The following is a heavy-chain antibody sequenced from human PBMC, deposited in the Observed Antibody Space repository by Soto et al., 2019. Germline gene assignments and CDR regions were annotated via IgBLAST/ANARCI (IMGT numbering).Heavy chain of an antibody. V-gene: IGHV3-23*01. D-gene: IGHD2-21*02. CDR3: AKDQTDVTLFDY. CDR1: GFSFSSLA. CDR2: ISGRGVDT. Sequence: EVQLLESGGGFVQPGGSLRLSCAASGFSFSSLAMSWVRQAQGKGLEWVLSISGRGVDTLYADSVKGRFTISSDNSRNTLYQQVNSMRAENTAVYYCAKDQTDVTLFDYWGQRTLVTVSS. J-gene: IGHJ4*02.